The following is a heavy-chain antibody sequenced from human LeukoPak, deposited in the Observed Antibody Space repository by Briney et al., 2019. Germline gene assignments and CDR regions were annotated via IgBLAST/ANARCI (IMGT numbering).Heavy chain of an antibody. J-gene: IGHJ4*02. CDR1: GGSFSGYY. CDR2: INHSGST. V-gene: IGHV4-34*01. D-gene: IGHD6-6*01. Sequence: SETLSLTCAVYGGSFSGYYWSWIRQPPGKGLEWIGEINHSGSTNYNPSLKSRVTISVDTSKNQFSLKLSSVTAADTAVYYCAGSSGIAARFYFDYWGQGTLVTVSS. CDR3: AGSSGIAARFYFDY.